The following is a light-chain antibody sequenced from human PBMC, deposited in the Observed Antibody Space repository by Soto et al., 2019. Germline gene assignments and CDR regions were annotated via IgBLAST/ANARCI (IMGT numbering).Light chain of an antibody. CDR3: RTWDTSLSAVV. J-gene: IGLJ2*01. V-gene: IGLV1-51*01. CDR1: SSNIGKNY. Sequence: QSVLTQPPSVSAAPGQKVTISCSGSSSNIGKNYVSWYQRLPGTAPKLLIYDNNERSSGIPDRFSGSKSGTSATLGIAGLQTGDEADYYCRTWDTSLSAVVFGGGTKLTVL. CDR2: DNN.